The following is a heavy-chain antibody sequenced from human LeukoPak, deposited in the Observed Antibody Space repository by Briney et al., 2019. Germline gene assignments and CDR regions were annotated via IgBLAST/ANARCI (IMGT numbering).Heavy chain of an antibody. Sequence: PSETLSLTCTVSGGSISSYYWSWIRQPPGKGLEWIGYIYYSGSTNYNPSLKSRVTISVDTSKNQFSPKLSSVTAADTAVYYCARHPEGMDVWGQGTTVTVSS. V-gene: IGHV4-59*08. CDR2: IYYSGST. CDR3: ARHPEGMDV. J-gene: IGHJ6*02. CDR1: GGSISSYY.